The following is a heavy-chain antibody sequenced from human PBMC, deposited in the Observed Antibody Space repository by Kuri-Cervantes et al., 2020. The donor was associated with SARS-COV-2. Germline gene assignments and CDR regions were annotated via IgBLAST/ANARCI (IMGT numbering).Heavy chain of an antibody. J-gene: IGHJ3*02. CDR2: INHSGST. Sequence: GSLRLSCAVYGVTFSGYYLSWIRQPPGKGLEWIGEINHSGSTNYNPSLKSRVTISVDTSKNQFSLKLSSVIAADTAVYYCARLDIRQASGAFDIWGQGTMVTVSS. D-gene: IGHD6-6*01. CDR1: GVTFSGYY. V-gene: IGHV4-34*01. CDR3: ARLDIRQASGAFDI.